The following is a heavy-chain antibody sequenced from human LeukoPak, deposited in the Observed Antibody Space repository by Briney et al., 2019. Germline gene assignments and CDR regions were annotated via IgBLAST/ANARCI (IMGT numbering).Heavy chain of an antibody. CDR1: GFTFSNYA. V-gene: IGHV3-23*01. CDR3: ARSLYCSGGSCYSDDY. D-gene: IGHD2-15*01. Sequence: GGSLRLSCVASGFTFSNYAMSWVRQAPGKGLEWVSSISGSDGSTYYADSVKGRFTISRDDSKNTLYLQMNSLRAEDTAVYYCARSLYCSGGSCYSDDYWGQGTLVTVSS. CDR2: ISGSDGST. J-gene: IGHJ4*02.